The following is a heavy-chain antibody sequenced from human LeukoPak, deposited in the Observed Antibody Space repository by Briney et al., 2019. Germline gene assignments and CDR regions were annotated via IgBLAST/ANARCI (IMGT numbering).Heavy chain of an antibody. D-gene: IGHD4-23*01. J-gene: IGHJ3*02. V-gene: IGHV1-2*02. Sequence: ASVKVSCKASGYTFTGYYMHWVRQAPGQGLEWMGWISPNSGGTNYAQKFQGRVTMTRDTSISTAYMELSRLRSDDTAVYYCARVAGNAGLGAFDIWGQGTMVTVSS. CDR3: ARVAGNAGLGAFDI. CDR2: ISPNSGGT. CDR1: GYTFTGYY.